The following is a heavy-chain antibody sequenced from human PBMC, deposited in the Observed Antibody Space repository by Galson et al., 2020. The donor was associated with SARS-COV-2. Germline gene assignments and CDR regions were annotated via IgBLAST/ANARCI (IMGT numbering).Heavy chain of an antibody. V-gene: IGHV3-64D*06. CDR2: ISSNGGST. D-gene: IGHD2-2*01. Sequence: GGSLRLSCSASGFTFSSYAMHWVRQAPGKGLEYFLAISSNGGSTYYADSVKGRFTISRDNSKNTLYLQMSSLRAEDTAVYYCVKQDIVVVPAAMGGYYYYYYMDVWGKGTTVTVSS. CDR1: GFTFSSYA. CDR3: VKQDIVVVPAAMGGYYYYYYMDV. J-gene: IGHJ6*03.